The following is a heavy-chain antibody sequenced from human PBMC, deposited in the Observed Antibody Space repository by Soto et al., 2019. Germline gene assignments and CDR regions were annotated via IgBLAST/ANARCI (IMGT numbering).Heavy chain of an antibody. J-gene: IGHJ6*02. V-gene: IGHV1-69*01. CDR1: GGTFSSYA. Sequence: QVQLVQSGAEVKKPGSSVKVSCKASGGTFSSYAISWVRQAPGQGLEWMGGIIPIFGTANYAQKFQGRVTITAGESTSTAYMELSSLRSEDTAVYYCAREVDYYGSGSYYNGYYYYGMDVWGQGTTVTVSS. CDR2: IIPIFGTA. CDR3: AREVDYYGSGSYYNGYYYYGMDV. D-gene: IGHD3-10*01.